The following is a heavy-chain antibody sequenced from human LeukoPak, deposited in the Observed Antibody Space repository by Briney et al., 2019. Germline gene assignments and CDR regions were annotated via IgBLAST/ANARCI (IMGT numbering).Heavy chain of an antibody. CDR1: GYSFTSYW. D-gene: IGHD6-25*01. Sequence: GESLKISCEGSGYSFTSYWIGWVRQMPGKGLEWMGIIYPGDSDTRYSPSFQGQITISADKSISTAYLQWSSLKASDTAMYYCARGAADRYYYYGMDVWGQGTTVTVSS. CDR2: IYPGDSDT. J-gene: IGHJ6*02. CDR3: ARGAADRYYYYGMDV. V-gene: IGHV5-51*01.